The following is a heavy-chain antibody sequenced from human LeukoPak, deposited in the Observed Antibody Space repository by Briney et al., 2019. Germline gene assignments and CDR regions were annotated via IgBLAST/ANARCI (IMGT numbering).Heavy chain of an antibody. CDR3: AREPGGTAIVTGWFDP. V-gene: IGHV1-69*13. CDR2: IIPIFGTA. D-gene: IGHD5-18*01. CDR1: GGTFSSYA. Sequence: SVKVSCKASGGTFSSYAISWVRQAPGQGLEWMGGIIPIFGTANYAQKFQGRVTITADESTSTAYMELSSLRSEDTAVYYCAREPGGTAIVTGWFDPWGQGTLVTVSS. J-gene: IGHJ5*02.